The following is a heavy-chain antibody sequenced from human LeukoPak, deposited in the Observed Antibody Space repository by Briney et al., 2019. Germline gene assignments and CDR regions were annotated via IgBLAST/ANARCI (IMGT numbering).Heavy chain of an antibody. CDR2: ISSSGSTI. CDR1: GFTFSSYG. CDR3: AELGITMIGGV. Sequence: PGGSLRLSCAASGFTFSSYGMNWVRQAPGKGLEWVSYISSSGSTIYYADSVKGRFTISRDNAKNSLYLQMNSLRAEDTAVYYCAELGITMIGGVWGKGPTVTISS. V-gene: IGHV3-48*04. J-gene: IGHJ6*03. D-gene: IGHD3-10*02.